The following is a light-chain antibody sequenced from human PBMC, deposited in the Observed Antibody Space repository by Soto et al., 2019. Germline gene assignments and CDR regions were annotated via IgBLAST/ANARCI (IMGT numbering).Light chain of an antibody. J-gene: IGKJ1*01. CDR3: QQYYSAPWT. Sequence: ESGLVRSPGCPCLPPGESATLSCRASQSVRGLLAWYQQKPGQAPRLLIYGASSRATGIPDRFSGSGSGTEFTLTISSLEPEDVAVYYCQQYYSAPWTFGRGTKVDI. CDR1: QSVRGL. CDR2: GAS. V-gene: IGKV3D-15*02.